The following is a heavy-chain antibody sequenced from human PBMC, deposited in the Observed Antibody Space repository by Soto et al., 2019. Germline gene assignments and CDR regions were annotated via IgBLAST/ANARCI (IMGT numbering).Heavy chain of an antibody. J-gene: IGHJ6*02. CDR3: ASRNYDFWSGYSTPYGMDV. CDR1: GYSFLNYW. D-gene: IGHD3-3*01. Sequence: GESLKISCKCSGYSFLNYWIGLVRQMTGKDLEWIGIIYPGDSDTRYSPSFQGQVTISADKSISTAYLQWSSLKASDTAMYYCASRNYDFWSGYSTPYGMDVWGQGTTVTVSS. CDR2: IYPGDSDT. V-gene: IGHV5-51*01.